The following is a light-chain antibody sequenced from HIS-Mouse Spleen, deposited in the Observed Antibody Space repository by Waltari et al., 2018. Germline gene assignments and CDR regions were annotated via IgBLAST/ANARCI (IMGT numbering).Light chain of an antibody. CDR3: HQYNGYLFT. Sequence: SKCRASQSVSSGLVCSQQQPPRAPTLLLYKASSFEAGVTSRWCGSGCGTEYTLPISSLQPHDFATEYCHQYNGYLFTFGPGTKVEIK. V-gene: IGKV1-5*03. CDR1: QSVSSG. CDR2: KAS. J-gene: IGKJ3*01.